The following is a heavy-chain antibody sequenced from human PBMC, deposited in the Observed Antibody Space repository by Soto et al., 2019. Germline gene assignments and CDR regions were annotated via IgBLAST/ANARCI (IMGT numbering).Heavy chain of an antibody. V-gene: IGHV4-30-2*01. CDR2: IFHTGST. CDR3: ARGHHGGKVDAFDI. D-gene: IGHD2-15*01. CDR1: GGSISSGTYS. J-gene: IGHJ3*02. Sequence: PSETLSLTCAVSGGSISSGTYSWSWIRQPPGKGLEWIGYIFHTGSTFYNSSLKSRVTISVDRSKNRFSLKLSSVTAADTAVYYCARGHHGGKVDAFDIWGQGTMVTVS.